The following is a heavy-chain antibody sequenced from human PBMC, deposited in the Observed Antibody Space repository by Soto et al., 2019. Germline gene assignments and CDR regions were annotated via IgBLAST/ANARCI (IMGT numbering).Heavy chain of an antibody. Sequence: QVQLVESGGGWVKPGGSLRLSCAASGFTFSDYYMSWIRQAPGKGLEWVSYVGRSGTYTNYADSVKGRFTISRDNAKNSLYLQMNSLRAEDTAVYYCATYYYDSSGYYYFAYWGQGTLVTVSS. CDR3: ATYYYDSSGYYYFAY. D-gene: IGHD3-22*01. J-gene: IGHJ4*02. CDR1: GFTFSDYY. CDR2: VGRSGTYT. V-gene: IGHV3-11*06.